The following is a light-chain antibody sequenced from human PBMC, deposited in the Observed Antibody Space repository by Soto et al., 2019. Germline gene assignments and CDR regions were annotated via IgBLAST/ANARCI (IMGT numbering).Light chain of an antibody. CDR3: QPRSNWPPSLT. Sequence: EIVLTQSPATLSLSPGERATLSCRASQSVSSYLAWDQQKPGQAPRLLIYDASNRATGIPARFRGSGSGTDFTLTISSLEPEDFAVYYCQPRSNWPPSLTFGGGTKVEIK. J-gene: IGKJ4*02. CDR1: QSVSSY. V-gene: IGKV3-11*01. CDR2: DAS.